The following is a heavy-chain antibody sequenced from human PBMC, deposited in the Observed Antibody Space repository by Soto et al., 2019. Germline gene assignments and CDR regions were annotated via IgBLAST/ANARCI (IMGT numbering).Heavy chain of an antibody. V-gene: IGHV3-11*01. CDR2: ISSNTKMI. J-gene: IGHJ1*01. CDR3: AGSGPIPAYDSSGYRKYGFSV. Sequence: PGGSLRLSCVASGLTLSDYYMTRIRQAPGRGLEWVAYISSNTKMIFYPDSLKGRFTISRDNAKNALFLDMSGLRVEDTATYYCAGSGPIPAYDSSGYRKYGFSVWGQGTQVTVSS. CDR1: GLTLSDYY. D-gene: IGHD3-22*01.